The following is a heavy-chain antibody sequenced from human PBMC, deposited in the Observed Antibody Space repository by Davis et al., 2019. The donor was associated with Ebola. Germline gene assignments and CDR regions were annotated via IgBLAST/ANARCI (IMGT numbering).Heavy chain of an antibody. CDR3: AKGVVVVPAAYFDY. D-gene: IGHD2-2*01. CDR2: ISGSGGST. J-gene: IGHJ4*02. Sequence: GESLKISCAASGFTFSSYAMSWVHQAPGKGLEWVSAISGSGGSTYYADSVKGRFTISRDNSKNTLYLQMNSLRAEDTAVYYCAKGVVVVPAAYFDYWGQGTLVTVSS. CDR1: GFTFSSYA. V-gene: IGHV3-23*01.